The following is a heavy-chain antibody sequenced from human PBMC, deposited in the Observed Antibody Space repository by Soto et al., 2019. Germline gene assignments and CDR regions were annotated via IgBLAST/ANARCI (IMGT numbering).Heavy chain of an antibody. CDR1: DDSISDSRYY. CDR3: ARQVYGYYLGGNWFDP. V-gene: IGHV4-39*01. Sequence: QLQLLESGPGLVRPSETLSLTCSVLDDSISDSRYYWGWIRQSPEKGLELIGSISHDGHAYYNPPLKSRVTLFADTSRNQFSLKMKSVTVADTALYFCARQVYGYYLGGNWFDPWGQGAPVTVFS. J-gene: IGHJ5*02. D-gene: IGHD4-17*01. CDR2: ISHDGHA.